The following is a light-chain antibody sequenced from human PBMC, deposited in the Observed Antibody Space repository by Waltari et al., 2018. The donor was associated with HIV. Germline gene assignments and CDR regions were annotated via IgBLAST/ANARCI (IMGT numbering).Light chain of an antibody. Sequence: QSVLTQPPSVSATPGQKVTISCSGSSSNIGYNYVFWYQQLPGTAPKLLIYDNNKRPSGIPDRFSGSNSGTSATLGITGLQTGDEADYYCATWDSGLRAVVFGGGTKLTVL. CDR2: DNN. J-gene: IGLJ2*01. V-gene: IGLV1-51*01. CDR3: ATWDSGLRAVV. CDR1: SSNIGYNY.